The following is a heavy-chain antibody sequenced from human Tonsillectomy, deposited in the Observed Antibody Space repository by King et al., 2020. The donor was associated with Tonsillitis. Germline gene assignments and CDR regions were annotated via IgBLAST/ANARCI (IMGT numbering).Heavy chain of an antibody. J-gene: IGHJ2*01. CDR2: ISGRGNT. CDR1: GFTFSTYA. Sequence: VQLVESGGGLVQPGGSLRLSCAASGFTFSTYAMSWVRQAPGKGLEWVSAISGRGNTFYADSVKGRFTVSSDNSKNTLFLQMNSLRAEDTAVYYCAKSGGNYWYFDLWGRGTLVTVSS. V-gene: IGHV3-23*04. D-gene: IGHD4-23*01. CDR3: AKSGGNYWYFDL.